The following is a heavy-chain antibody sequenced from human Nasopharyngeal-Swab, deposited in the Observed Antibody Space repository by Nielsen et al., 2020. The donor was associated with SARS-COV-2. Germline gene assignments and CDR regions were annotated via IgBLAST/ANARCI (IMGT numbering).Heavy chain of an antibody. D-gene: IGHD3-9*01. CDR2: VNPSGGST. CDR3: ARDGPSQYYNILTGSGRDYYYYYMDV. Sequence: CVWQDCGQGLAWRGIVNPSGGSTGYAQKFQGRVTMTRDTSASTAYMELSSLRSEDTAVYYCARDGPSQYYNILTGSGRDYYYYYMDVWGKGTTVTVSS. J-gene: IGHJ6*03. V-gene: IGHV1-46*01.